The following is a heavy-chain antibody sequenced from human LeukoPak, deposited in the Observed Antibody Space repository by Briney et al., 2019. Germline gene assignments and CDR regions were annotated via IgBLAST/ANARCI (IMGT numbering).Heavy chain of an antibody. CDR1: GFTFSSYA. Sequence: PGGSLRLSCAAPGFTFSSYAMSWVRQAPGKGLEWVPAISGSGGSTYYAHSVKGRFTISRDNSKNTLYLQMNSLRAEDTAVYYCAKDKVVRKGGELRATTFDYWGQGTLVTVSS. D-gene: IGHD1-26*01. CDR3: AKDKVVRKGGELRATTFDY. CDR2: ISGSGGST. V-gene: IGHV3-23*01. J-gene: IGHJ4*02.